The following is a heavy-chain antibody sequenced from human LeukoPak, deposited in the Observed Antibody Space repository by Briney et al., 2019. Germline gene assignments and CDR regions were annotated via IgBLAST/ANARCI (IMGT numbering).Heavy chain of an antibody. CDR1: GFTFSSYA. D-gene: IGHD3-22*01. CDR2: ISYDGSNK. V-gene: IGHV3-30*01. Sequence: GGSLRLSCAASGFTFSSYAMHWVRQAPGKGLEWVAVISYDGSNKYYADSVKGRFTISRDNSKNTLYLQMNSLRAEDTAVYYCARSGQTMIVAYYFDYWGQGTLVTVSS. CDR3: ARSGQTMIVAYYFDY. J-gene: IGHJ4*02.